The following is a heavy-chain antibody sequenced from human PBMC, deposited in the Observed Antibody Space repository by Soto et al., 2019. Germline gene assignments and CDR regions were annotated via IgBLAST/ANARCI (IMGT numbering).Heavy chain of an antibody. D-gene: IGHD4-17*01. CDR1: ADSISNYY. CDR2: FSYRGST. CDR3: KRVDYGDENYFDF. Sequence: SETLSLTCTVSADSISNYYWSWIRQPPGKGLEWIGYFSYRGSTNYNPSLKSRVTISVDTSKNQFSLNLSSATAADTAMYFCKRVDYGDENYFDFWGPGTLVTVSS. J-gene: IGHJ4*02. V-gene: IGHV4-59*12.